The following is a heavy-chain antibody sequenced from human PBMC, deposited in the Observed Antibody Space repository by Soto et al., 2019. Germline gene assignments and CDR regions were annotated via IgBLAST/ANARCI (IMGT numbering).Heavy chain of an antibody. CDR3: ARDRYSYDSRAYQGVDWYFDL. Sequence: GGSLRLSCAASGFTFSSYGMHWVRQAPGKGLEWVAVIWYDGSNKYYADSVKGRFTISRDNSKNTLYLQMNSLRAEDTAAYYCARDRYSYDSRAYQGVDWYFDLWGRGTLVTVSS. CDR1: GFTFSSYG. J-gene: IGHJ2*01. D-gene: IGHD3-22*01. CDR2: IWYDGSNK. V-gene: IGHV3-33*01.